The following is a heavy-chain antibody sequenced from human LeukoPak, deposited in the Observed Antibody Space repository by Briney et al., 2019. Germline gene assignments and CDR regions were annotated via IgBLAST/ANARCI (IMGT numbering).Heavy chain of an antibody. CDR3: ASKGVGGGGRGLDY. CDR2: ISSSSSYI. CDR1: GFTLSSYS. Sequence: GGSLRLSCAASGFTLSSYSMNWVRQAPGKGLEWVSSISSSSSYIYYADSVKGRFTISRDNAKNSLYLQMNSLRAEDTAVYYCASKGVGGGGRGLDYWGQGTLVTVSS. J-gene: IGHJ4*02. V-gene: IGHV3-21*01. D-gene: IGHD2-15*01.